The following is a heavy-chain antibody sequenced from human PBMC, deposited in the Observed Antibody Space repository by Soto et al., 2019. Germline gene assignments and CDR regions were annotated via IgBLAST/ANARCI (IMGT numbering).Heavy chain of an antibody. CDR3: ARGPYYYGSGSYLYYYGMDV. J-gene: IGHJ6*02. CDR1: GGSFSGSY. V-gene: IGHV4-34*01. CDR2: INHSGST. D-gene: IGHD3-10*01. Sequence: SETLSLTCAVYGGSFSGSYWSWIRQPPGKGLEWIGEINHSGSTNDNPSLKSRVTISVDTSKNQFSLKLSSVTAADTAVYYCARGPYYYGSGSYLYYYGMDVWGQGTTVTVSS.